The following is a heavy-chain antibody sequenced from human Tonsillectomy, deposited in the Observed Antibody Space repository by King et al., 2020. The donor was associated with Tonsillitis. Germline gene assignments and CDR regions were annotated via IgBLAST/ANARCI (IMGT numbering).Heavy chain of an antibody. V-gene: IGHV3-23*04. CDR3: PRSYCRGTSCYSPFDY. CDR1: GFTFSSYA. CDR2: ISGGDGST. D-gene: IGHD2-2*01. J-gene: IGHJ4*02. Sequence: VQLVESGGGLVQPGGSLRLSCAASGFTFSSYAMSWVRQAPGKGLEWVSAISGGDGSTYYADSVKGRFTISRDNSKNTLYLQMSSLRVEDTAIYYCPRSYCRGTSCYSPFDYWGQGTLVTVSS.